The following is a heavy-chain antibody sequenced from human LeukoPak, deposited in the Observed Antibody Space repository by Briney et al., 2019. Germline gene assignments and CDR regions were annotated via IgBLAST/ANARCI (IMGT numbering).Heavy chain of an antibody. D-gene: IGHD1/OR15-1a*01. Sequence: SETLSLTCTVSGYSISSGYYWGWIRQPPGKGLEWIGSIYHSGNTYYNPSLKSRVTMSVDRSRNQFSLKLTSVTAADTAVYYCARQKWEQQGRDYYFNGLDVWGPGTTVIVSS. CDR3: ARQKWEQQGRDYYFNGLDV. CDR2: IYHSGNT. J-gene: IGHJ6*02. CDR1: GYSISSGYY. V-gene: IGHV4-38-2*02.